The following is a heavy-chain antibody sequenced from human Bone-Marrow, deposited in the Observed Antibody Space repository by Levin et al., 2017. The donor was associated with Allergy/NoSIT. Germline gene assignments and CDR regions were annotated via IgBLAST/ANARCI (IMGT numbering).Heavy chain of an antibody. D-gene: IGHD6-13*01. V-gene: IGHV3-53*01. J-gene: IGHJ6*03. CDR2: IYSGGST. CDR3: AREGIAAADYYYYYMDV. Sequence: PGGSLRLSCAASGFTVSSNYMSWVRQAPGKGLEWVSVIYSGGSTYYADSVKGRFTISRDNSKNTLYLQMNSLRAEDTAVYYCAREGIAAADYYYYYMDVWGKGTTVTVSS. CDR1: GFTVSSNY.